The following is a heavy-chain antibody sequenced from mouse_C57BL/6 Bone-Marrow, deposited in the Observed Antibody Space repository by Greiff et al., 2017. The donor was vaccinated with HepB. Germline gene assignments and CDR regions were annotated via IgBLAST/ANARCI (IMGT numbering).Heavy chain of an antibody. Sequence: VQLQQSGPGLVKPSQSLSLTCSVTGYSITSGYYWNWIRQFPGNKLEWMGYISYDGSNNYNPSLKNRISITRDTSKNQFFLKLNSVTTEDTATYYCARKGGFAYWCQGTLVTVSA. CDR3: ARKGGFAY. CDR1: GYSITSGYY. V-gene: IGHV3-6*01. J-gene: IGHJ3*01. CDR2: ISYDGSN.